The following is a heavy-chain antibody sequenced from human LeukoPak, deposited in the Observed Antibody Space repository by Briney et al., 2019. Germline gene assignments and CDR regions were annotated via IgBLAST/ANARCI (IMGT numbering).Heavy chain of an antibody. CDR2: MNPNSGNT. CDR1: GGTFSSYA. J-gene: IGHJ3*02. V-gene: IGHV1-8*02. Sequence: ASVKVSCKASGGTFSSYAISWVRQAPGQGLEWMGWMNPNSGNTGYAQKFQGRVTMTRNTSIRTAYMELSSLRSEDTAVYYCARMVMEQQLVRAFDIWGQGTMVTVSS. CDR3: ARMVMEQQLVRAFDI. D-gene: IGHD6-13*01.